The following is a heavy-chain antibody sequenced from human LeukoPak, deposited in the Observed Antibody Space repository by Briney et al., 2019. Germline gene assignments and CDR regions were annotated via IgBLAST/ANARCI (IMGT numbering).Heavy chain of an antibody. D-gene: IGHD4-17*01. CDR1: GFTFSSYW. CDR2: INTDGSST. Sequence: PGGSLRLSCAASGFTFSSYWMHWVRQAPGKGLVWVSRINTDGSSTSYADSVKGRFTISRDNAKNTLYPQMNSLRAEDTAVYYCARDLGYGDYEPPFDYWGQGTLVTVSS. J-gene: IGHJ4*02. CDR3: ARDLGYGDYEPPFDY. V-gene: IGHV3-74*01.